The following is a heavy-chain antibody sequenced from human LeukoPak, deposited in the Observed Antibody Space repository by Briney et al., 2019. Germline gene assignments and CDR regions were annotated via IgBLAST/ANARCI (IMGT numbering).Heavy chain of an antibody. D-gene: IGHD5-18*01. CDR2: INHSGST. V-gene: IGHV4-34*01. Sequence: SETLSLTCAVYGGSFSGYYWSWIRQPPGKGLEWIGEINHSGSTNYNPSLKSRVTISVDTSKNQFSLKLGSVTAADTAVYYCAREGYGFSDYWGQGTLVTVSS. CDR1: GGSFSGYY. CDR3: AREGYGFSDY. J-gene: IGHJ4*02.